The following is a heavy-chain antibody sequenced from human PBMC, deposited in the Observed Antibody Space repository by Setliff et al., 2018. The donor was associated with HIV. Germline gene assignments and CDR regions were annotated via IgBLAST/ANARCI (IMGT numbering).Heavy chain of an antibody. CDR3: ARRPPATRRWRIRHWYFDL. CDR2: IYTSGST. D-gene: IGHD2-8*02. V-gene: IGHV4-4*09. CDR1: GGSISSYY. J-gene: IGHJ2*01. Sequence: PSETLSLTCTVSGGSISSYYWSWIRQPPGKGLEWIGYIYTSGSTNYNTSLKSRVTISVDTSKNQFSLKLSSVTAADTAVYYFARRPPATRRWRIRHWYFDLWGRGTLVTVSS.